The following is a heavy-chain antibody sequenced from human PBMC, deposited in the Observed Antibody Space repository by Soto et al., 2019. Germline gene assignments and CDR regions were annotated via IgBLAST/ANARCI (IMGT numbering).Heavy chain of an antibody. J-gene: IGHJ4*02. CDR2: IIPNNGNT. D-gene: IGHD2-15*01. CDR1: GYTFTDHG. V-gene: IGHV1-18*01. Sequence: QVQLMQSGVEVKKPGASVKVSCKGSGYTFTDHGISWVRQAPGQGLEWMGWIIPNNGNTKNAPKFQGRSTMTTDTSTSTAYMELRRLRSDDTAVYYCARLSGVVVGDYWGQGTLVTVSS. CDR3: ARLSGVVVGDY.